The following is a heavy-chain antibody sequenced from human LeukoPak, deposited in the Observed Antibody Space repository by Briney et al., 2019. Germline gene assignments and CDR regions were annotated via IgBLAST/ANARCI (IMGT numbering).Heavy chain of an antibody. D-gene: IGHD2-2*01. Sequence: GRSLRLSCAASGSTFSSYAMHWVRQAPGKGLEWVAVISYDGSNKYYADSVKGRFTISRDNSKNTLYLQMNSLRAEDTAVYYCAKDYRVVPAARWFDPWGQGTLVTVSS. CDR3: AKDYRVVPAARWFDP. V-gene: IGHV3-30-3*01. J-gene: IGHJ5*02. CDR1: GSTFSSYA. CDR2: ISYDGSNK.